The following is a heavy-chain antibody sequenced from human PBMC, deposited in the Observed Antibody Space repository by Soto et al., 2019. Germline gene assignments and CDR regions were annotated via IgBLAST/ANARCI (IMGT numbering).Heavy chain of an antibody. D-gene: IGHD3-3*01. Sequence: GASVKVSCKASGYTFTSYGISWVRQAPGQGLEWMGWISAYNGNTNYAQKLQGRVTMTIDTSTSTAYMELRSLRSDDTAVYYCARDQWSGYYVPNTAWFDPWGQGTQVTVSS. V-gene: IGHV1-18*04. J-gene: IGHJ5*02. CDR1: GYTFTSYG. CDR3: ARDQWSGYYVPNTAWFDP. CDR2: ISAYNGNT.